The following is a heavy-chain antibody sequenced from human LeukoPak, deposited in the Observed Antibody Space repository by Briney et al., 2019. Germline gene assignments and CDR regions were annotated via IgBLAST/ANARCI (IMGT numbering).Heavy chain of an antibody. CDR3: TRDVWGDSDNSFDC. CDR2: ISSSSSTR. Sequence: GGSLRLSCAASGFTFSSYSMNWVRQAPGKGLEWISYISSSSSTRYYADSVKGRFTISRDNAKNTLYLEMNNLSAEDTAVYYCTRDVWGDSDNSFDCWGQGTLVTVSS. D-gene: IGHD5-24*01. J-gene: IGHJ4*02. CDR1: GFTFSSYS. V-gene: IGHV3-48*04.